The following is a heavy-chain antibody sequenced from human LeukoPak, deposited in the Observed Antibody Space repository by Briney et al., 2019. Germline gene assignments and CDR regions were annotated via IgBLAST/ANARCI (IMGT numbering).Heavy chain of an antibody. D-gene: IGHD5-12*01. CDR3: ATLDIVATIGDY. CDR2: ISGSGGST. J-gene: IGHJ4*02. V-gene: IGHV3-23*01. Sequence: GGSLRLSCAASGFTFSSYAMSWARQAPGKGLEWVSAISGSGGSTYYADSVKGRFTISRDNSKNTLYLQMNSLRAEDTAVYYCATLDIVATIGDYWGQGTLVTVSS. CDR1: GFTFSSYA.